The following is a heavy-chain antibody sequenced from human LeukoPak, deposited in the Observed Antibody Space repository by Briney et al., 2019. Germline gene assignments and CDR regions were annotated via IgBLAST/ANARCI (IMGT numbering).Heavy chain of an antibody. CDR3: SRDLAKFGGWYDV. Sequence: ASVKVSCKASGYTFTNYAVHWVRQAPGQGLEWMGWINTSNGNTIYSQKFQGRVTITRDTSASTAYMELISLRFEDTAVYYCSRDLAKFGGWYDVWGQGTTVTVSS. J-gene: IGHJ6*02. CDR1: GYTFTNYA. D-gene: IGHD6-19*01. CDR2: INTSNGNT. V-gene: IGHV1-3*04.